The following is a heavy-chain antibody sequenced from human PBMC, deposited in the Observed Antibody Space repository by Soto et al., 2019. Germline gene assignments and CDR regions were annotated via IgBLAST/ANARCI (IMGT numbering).Heavy chain of an antibody. CDR1: GFTFSSYS. V-gene: IGHV3-23*01. CDR2: FRGSGDDGTT. Sequence: PGGSLRLSCAASGFTFSSYSMSWVRQAPGKGMEWVSGFRGSGDDGTTYYADSIKSRFTTSRHNSKNMLCLQMKGLRAEDPAVYYCAKSGVVLTKTLYCYDGMDVWGQGNTVPVSS. D-gene: IGHD3-22*01. CDR3: AKSGVVLTKTLYCYDGMDV. J-gene: IGHJ6*02.